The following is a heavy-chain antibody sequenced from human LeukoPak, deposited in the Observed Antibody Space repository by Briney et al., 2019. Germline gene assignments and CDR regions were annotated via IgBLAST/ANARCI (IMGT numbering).Heavy chain of an antibody. J-gene: IGHJ4*02. CDR1: GFTFRSFE. CDR2: IGTIGSPI. D-gene: IGHD3-22*01. CDR3: ASFYDSRGRDY. V-gene: IGHV3-48*03. Sequence: PGGSLRLSCAASGFTFRSFEMNWVRQAPGKGLEWLSYIGTIGSPIYYADSVKGRFTISRDNARNSLCLQMNSLRVEDTAVYYCASFYDSRGRDYWGQGTLVTVSS.